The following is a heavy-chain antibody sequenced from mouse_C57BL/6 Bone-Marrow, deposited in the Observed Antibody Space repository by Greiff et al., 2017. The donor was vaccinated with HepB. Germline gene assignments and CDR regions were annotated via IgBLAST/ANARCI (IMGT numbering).Heavy chain of an antibody. Sequence: EVMLVESGGGLVQPGGSMKLSCAASGFTFSDAWMDWVRQSPEKGLEWVAEIRNKANNHATYYAESVKGRFTISRDDSKSSVYLQMNSLRAEDTGIYYCTRHHGSSSWFAYWGQGTLVTVSA. CDR3: TRHHGSSSWFAY. J-gene: IGHJ3*01. CDR1: GFTFSDAW. CDR2: IRNKANNHAT. V-gene: IGHV6-6*01. D-gene: IGHD1-1*01.